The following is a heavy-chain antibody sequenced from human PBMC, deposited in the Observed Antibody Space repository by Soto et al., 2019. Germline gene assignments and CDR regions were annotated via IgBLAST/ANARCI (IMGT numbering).Heavy chain of an antibody. D-gene: IGHD2-2*01. Sequence: EVPVVESGGGLVKPGGSLRLSCTASGSTFSSYGMNWVRQAPGKGLEWVSSITNSGNYIYYADSVQGRFTISRDNARNSLYLQMNSLRAADTAVYFCARDESAGSSIRYWGQGSLVTVSS. CDR3: ARDESAGSSIRY. CDR2: ITNSGNYI. CDR1: GSTFSSYG. J-gene: IGHJ4*02. V-gene: IGHV3-21*01.